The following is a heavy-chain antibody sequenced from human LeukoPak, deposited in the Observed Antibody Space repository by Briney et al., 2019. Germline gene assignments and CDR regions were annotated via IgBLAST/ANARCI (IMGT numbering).Heavy chain of an antibody. CDR2: ISAYNGNT. J-gene: IGHJ4*02. D-gene: IGHD5-18*01. CDR1: GYTFTRYG. CDR3: ARSNAVSGYSYGSDY. Sequence: GASVKVSCKASGYTFTRYGISWVRQAPGQGLEWMGWISAYNGNTNYAQKLQGRVTMTTDTSTSTAYMELRSLRSDDTAVYYCARSNAVSGYSYGSDYWGQGTLVTVSS. V-gene: IGHV1-18*04.